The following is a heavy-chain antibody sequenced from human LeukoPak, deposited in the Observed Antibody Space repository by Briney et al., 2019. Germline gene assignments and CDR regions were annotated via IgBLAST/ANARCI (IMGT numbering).Heavy chain of an antibody. CDR1: VGSISSYY. D-gene: IGHD6-13*01. J-gene: IGHJ5*02. CDR3: ARMGSSSWSAQQYNWFDP. V-gene: IGHV4-59*01. Sequence: PSETLSLTCTVSVGSISSYYWSWIRQPPGKGLEWIGYIYYSGSTNYNPSLKSRVTISVDTSKNQFSLKLSSVTAADTAVYYCARMGSSSWSAQQYNWFDPWGQGTLVTVSS. CDR2: IYYSGST.